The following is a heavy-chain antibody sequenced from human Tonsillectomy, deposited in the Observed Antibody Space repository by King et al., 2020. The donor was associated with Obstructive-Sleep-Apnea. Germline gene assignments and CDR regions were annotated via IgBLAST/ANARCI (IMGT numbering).Heavy chain of an antibody. J-gene: IGHJ4*02. CDR3: ARDMSAYDSTSPAY. CDR1: GYTFTGYY. V-gene: IGHV1-2*02. Sequence: VQLVESGAEVKKPGASVKVSCKASGYTFTGYYIHWVRRAPGQGLECMGWISPNSGATTYAQKFQDRVTMTRDTSITTAYMDLSRLRSDDTAIYYCARDMSAYDSTSPAYWGQGTLVTVSS. CDR2: ISPNSGAT. D-gene: IGHD3-10*01.